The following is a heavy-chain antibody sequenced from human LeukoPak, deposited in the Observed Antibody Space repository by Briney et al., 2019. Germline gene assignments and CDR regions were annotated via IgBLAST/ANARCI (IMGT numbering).Heavy chain of an antibody. Sequence: PGGSLRLSCAASGFTFSSYGMSCVRQDPGKGLEWVSAISGSGGSTYYADSVKGRFTISRDNSKNTLYLQMNSLRAEDTAVYYCAKSLWFGELLPYYYYYMDVWGKGTTVTISS. CDR1: GFTFSSYG. CDR2: ISGSGGST. J-gene: IGHJ6*03. D-gene: IGHD3-10*01. CDR3: AKSLWFGELLPYYYYYMDV. V-gene: IGHV3-23*01.